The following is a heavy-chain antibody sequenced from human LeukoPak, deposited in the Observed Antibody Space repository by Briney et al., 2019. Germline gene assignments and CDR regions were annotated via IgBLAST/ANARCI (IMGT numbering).Heavy chain of an antibody. CDR2: ISGSGGVT. Sequence: GGSLRLSCAASGFTFSSYAMSWVRQAPGKGLEWVSTISGSGGVTYYADSVKGRFTISRDNSKNTLYLQMNSLRAEDTAVYYCAKEMGYSSGWPFDSWGQGTLVTVSS. D-gene: IGHD6-19*01. CDR1: GFTFSSYA. V-gene: IGHV3-23*01. CDR3: AKEMGYSSGWPFDS. J-gene: IGHJ4*02.